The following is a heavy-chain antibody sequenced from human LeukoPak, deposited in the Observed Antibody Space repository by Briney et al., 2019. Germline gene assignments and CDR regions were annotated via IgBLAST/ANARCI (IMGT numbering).Heavy chain of an antibody. CDR2: IYYSGST. D-gene: IGHD2-2*01. CDR3: ARRSEYHWFDP. V-gene: IGHV4-30-4*01. J-gene: IGHJ5*02. CDR1: GGSISSGDYY. Sequence: PSETLSLTCTVSGGSISSGDYYWSWIRQPPGKGLEWIGYIYYSGSTYYNPSLKSRVTISVDTSRNQFSLRPSSVTAADTAVYYCARRSEYHWFDPWGQETLLTVSS.